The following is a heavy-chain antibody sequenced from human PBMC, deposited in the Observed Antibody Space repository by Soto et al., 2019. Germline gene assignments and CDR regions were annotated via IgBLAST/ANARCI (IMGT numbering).Heavy chain of an antibody. D-gene: IGHD2-2*01. J-gene: IGHJ5*02. Sequence: QVQLVQSGAEVKKPGSSVKVSCKASGGTFSSYTISWVRQAPGQGLEWMGRIIPILGIANYAQKFQGRVTVTADKSTSTAYMQLSSLRSEDTAVYYCARESADIVVETAARGWFDPWGQGTLVTVSS. CDR1: GGTFSSYT. CDR3: ARESADIVVETAARGWFDP. CDR2: IIPILGIA. V-gene: IGHV1-69*08.